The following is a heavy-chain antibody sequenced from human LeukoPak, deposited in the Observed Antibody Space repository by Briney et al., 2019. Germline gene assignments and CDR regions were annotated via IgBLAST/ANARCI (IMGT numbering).Heavy chain of an antibody. CDR2: IRSKAYGGTT. V-gene: IGHV3-49*03. J-gene: IGHJ6*03. CDR1: GFTFGDYA. CDR3: TREGGRSSSGYYYYMDV. Sequence: GSLRLSCTASGFTFGDYAMSWFRQAPGKGLEWVGFIRSKAYGGTTEYAASVKGRFTISRDDSKSIAYLQMNSLKTEDTAVYYCTREGGRSSSGYYYYMDVWGKGTTVTVSS. D-gene: IGHD6-6*01.